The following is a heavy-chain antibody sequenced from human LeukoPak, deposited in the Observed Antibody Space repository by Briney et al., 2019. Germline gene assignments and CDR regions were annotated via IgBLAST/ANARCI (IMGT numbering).Heavy chain of an antibody. Sequence: SETLSRTCAVYGGSFSGYYWSWIRQPPGKGLEWIGEVNHSGSTNYNPSLKSRATISVDTSKNQFSLKLSSVTAADTAVYYCAGMNRDDILTGYYNFDYWGQGTLVTVSS. J-gene: IGHJ4*02. CDR3: AGMNRDDILTGYYNFDY. CDR2: VNHSGST. V-gene: IGHV4-34*01. CDR1: GGSFSGYY. D-gene: IGHD3-9*01.